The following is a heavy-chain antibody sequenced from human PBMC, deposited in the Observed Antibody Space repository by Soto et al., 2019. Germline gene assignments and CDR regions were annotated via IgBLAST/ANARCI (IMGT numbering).Heavy chain of an antibody. J-gene: IGHJ4*02. CDR2: INHSGST. V-gene: IGHV4-34*01. D-gene: IGHD4-17*01. CDR1: GGSFSGYY. Sequence: SDTLSLTCAVYGGSFSGYYWSWIRQPPGKGLEWIGEINHSGSTNYNPSLKSRVTISVDTSKNQFSLKLSSVTAADTAVYYCARGLYGDYVSFDYWGQGTLVSVSS. CDR3: ARGLYGDYVSFDY.